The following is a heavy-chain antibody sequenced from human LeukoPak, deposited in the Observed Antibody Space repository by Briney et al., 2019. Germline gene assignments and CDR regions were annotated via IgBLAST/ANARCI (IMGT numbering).Heavy chain of an antibody. CDR1: GGSISSGGYY. V-gene: IGHV4-30-2*01. CDR2: IYHSGST. Sequence: SETLSLTCTVSGGSISSGGYYWSWIRQPPGKGLEWIGYIYHSGSTYYNPSLKSRVTISVDRSKNQFSLKLSSVTAADTAVYYCARDAHHTAIDYWGQGTLVTVSS. J-gene: IGHJ4*02. CDR3: ARDAHHTAIDY. D-gene: IGHD5-18*01.